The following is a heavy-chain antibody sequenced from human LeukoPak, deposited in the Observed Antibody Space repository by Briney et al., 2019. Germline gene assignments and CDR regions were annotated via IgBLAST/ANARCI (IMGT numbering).Heavy chain of an antibody. CDR1: GGSISSSSYY. V-gene: IGHV4-39*07. Sequence: PSETLSLTCTVSGGSISSSSYYWGWIRQPPGKGLEWIGSIYYSGSTYYNPSLKSRVTISVDTSKNQFSLKLSSVTAADTAVYYCARVGLTGHTDAGERSSSSDYWGQGTLVTVSS. CDR2: IYYSGST. CDR3: ARVGLTGHTDAGERSSSSDY. J-gene: IGHJ4*02. D-gene: IGHD6-13*01.